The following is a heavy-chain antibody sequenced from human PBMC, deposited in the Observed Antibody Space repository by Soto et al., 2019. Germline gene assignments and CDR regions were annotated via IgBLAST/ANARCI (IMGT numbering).Heavy chain of an antibody. J-gene: IGHJ4*02. D-gene: IGHD3-10*01. V-gene: IGHV3-23*01. Sequence: EVQLLESGGGLVQPGGSLRLSCAASGFTFSSYAMSWVRQAPGKWLEWVSAISGSGGSTYYADSVQGRFTISRDNSKNTLYLQMNSLRAEDTAVYYCSKVVYGRGAPDYWGPGTLVNVSS. CDR3: SKVVYGRGAPDY. CDR1: GFTFSSYA. CDR2: ISGSGGST.